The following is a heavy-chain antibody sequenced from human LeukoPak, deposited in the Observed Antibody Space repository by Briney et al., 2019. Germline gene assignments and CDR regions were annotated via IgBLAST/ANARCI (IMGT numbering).Heavy chain of an antibody. D-gene: IGHD2-15*01. CDR3: ARTVVVANDDYFDY. V-gene: IGHV1-69*13. CDR2: IIPIFGTA. Sequence: GASVKVSFTASGGTFSSYAISWVRQAPGQGLEWMGGIIPIFGTANYAQRFQGRVTITADESTSTAYMELSSLRSEDTAVYYCARTVVVANDDYFDYWGQGTLVTVSS. CDR1: GGTFSSYA. J-gene: IGHJ4*02.